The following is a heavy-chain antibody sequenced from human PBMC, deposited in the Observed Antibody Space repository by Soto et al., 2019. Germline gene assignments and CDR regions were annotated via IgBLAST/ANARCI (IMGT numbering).Heavy chain of an antibody. Sequence: PSETLSLTCTVSGDSISSYYWSWIRQPPGKGLEWIGYIYYSGSTNYNPSLKSRVTISVDTSKNQFSLKLSSVTAADTAVYYCAGVLPYSYGDYADTDAFDIWGQGTMVTVSS. D-gene: IGHD4-17*01. V-gene: IGHV4-59*01. CDR2: IYYSGST. CDR1: GDSISSYY. CDR3: AGVLPYSYGDYADTDAFDI. J-gene: IGHJ3*02.